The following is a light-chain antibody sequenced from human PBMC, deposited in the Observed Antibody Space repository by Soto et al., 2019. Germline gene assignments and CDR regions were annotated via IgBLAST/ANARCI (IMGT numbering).Light chain of an antibody. CDR1: QGISSW. CDR3: QQYYSYPIT. CDR2: AAS. J-gene: IGKJ5*01. Sequence: IQMTQSQTTVSASVGDRVNTTYRASQGISSWLAWYQQKPGKAPKLLIYAASSLQSGVPSRFSGSGSGTDFTLTISCPQSEDFATYYCQQYYSYPITFGQGTRLEI. V-gene: IGKV1-12*01.